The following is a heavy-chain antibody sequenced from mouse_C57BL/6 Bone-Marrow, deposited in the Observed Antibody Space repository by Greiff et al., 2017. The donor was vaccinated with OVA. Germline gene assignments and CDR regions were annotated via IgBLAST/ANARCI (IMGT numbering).Heavy chain of an antibody. CDR1: GFNIKDYY. D-gene: IGHD1-1*01. CDR2: IDPEDGET. J-gene: IGHJ2*01. Sequence: EVKLMESGAELVKPGASVKLSCTASGFNIKDYYMHWVKQRTEQGLEWIGRIDPEDGETKYAPKFQGKATITADTSSNTAYLQLSSLTSEDTAVYYCARIAGLPYGKDYWGQGTTLTVSS. CDR3: ARIAGLPYGKDY. V-gene: IGHV14-2*01.